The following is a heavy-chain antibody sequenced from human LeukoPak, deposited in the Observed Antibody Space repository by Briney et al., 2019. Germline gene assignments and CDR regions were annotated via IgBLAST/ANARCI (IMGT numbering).Heavy chain of an antibody. Sequence: ASVKVSCKASGYTFTGYYMHWVRQAPGQGLEWMGWINPNSGGTNYAQKFQGRVTMTRDTSISTAYMELSRLRSDDTAVYYCARVPDYYGSGSSSNWFDPWGQGTLATVSS. CDR1: GYTFTGYY. J-gene: IGHJ5*02. D-gene: IGHD3-10*01. CDR2: INPNSGGT. CDR3: ARVPDYYGSGSSSNWFDP. V-gene: IGHV1-2*02.